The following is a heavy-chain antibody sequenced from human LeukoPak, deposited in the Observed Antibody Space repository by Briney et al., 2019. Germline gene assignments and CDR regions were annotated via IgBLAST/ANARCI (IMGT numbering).Heavy chain of an antibody. CDR1: GGSFSGYY. V-gene: IGHV4-34*01. CDR2: INHSGST. Sequence: SETLSLTCAVYGGSFSGYYWSWIRQPPGKGLEWIGEINHSGSTNYNPSLKSRVTISVDTSKNQFSLKLSSVTAADTAVYYCARFAPKRYLTYYYDSSGYYSGYFDYWGQGTLVTVSS. CDR3: ARFAPKRYLTYYYDSSGYYSGYFDY. D-gene: IGHD3-22*01. J-gene: IGHJ4*02.